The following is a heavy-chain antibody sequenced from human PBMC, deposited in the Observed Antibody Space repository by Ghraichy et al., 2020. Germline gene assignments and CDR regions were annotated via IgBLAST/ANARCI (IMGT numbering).Heavy chain of an antibody. CDR3: ARDRGYPDSFDI. D-gene: IGHD3-10*01. CDR2: IKGDGSRT. CDR1: GFTFSPYW. J-gene: IGHJ3*02. Sequence: GESLNISCAASGFTFSPYWMCWVRQAPGKGLVWVSHIKGDGSRTYADSVKGRFNISRDNAKNTLYLQMNSQRAEDTAVYYCARDRGYPDSFDIWGQGTMVTVSS. V-gene: IGHV3-74*03.